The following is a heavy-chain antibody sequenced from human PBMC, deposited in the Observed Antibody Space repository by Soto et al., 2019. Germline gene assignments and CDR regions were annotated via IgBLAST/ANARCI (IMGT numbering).Heavy chain of an antibody. J-gene: IGHJ4*01. V-gene: IGHV3-11*01. Sequence: SAVCQKQGKGLEWISYIDTSSTKIYYADSVKGRFTISRDNAKNSPYLEMNSLRDEDTAVYYCARPYDMRSGYLPPLDYWRHGTLVTVSS. D-gene: IGHD3-3*01. CDR3: ARPYDMRSGYLPPLDY. CDR2: IDTSSTKI.